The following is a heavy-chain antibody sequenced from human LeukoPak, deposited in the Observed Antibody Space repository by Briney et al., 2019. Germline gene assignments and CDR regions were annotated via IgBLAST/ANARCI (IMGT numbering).Heavy chain of an antibody. CDR1: GGSISSYY. Sequence: SETLSLTCTVSGGSISSYYWSWIRQPPGKGLEWVGYIYYSGSTNYNPSLKSRVTISVDTSKNQFSLKLSSVTAADTAVYYCARGGTSADYWGQGTLVTVSS. V-gene: IGHV4-59*01. CDR2: IYYSGST. J-gene: IGHJ4*02. CDR3: ARGGTSADY.